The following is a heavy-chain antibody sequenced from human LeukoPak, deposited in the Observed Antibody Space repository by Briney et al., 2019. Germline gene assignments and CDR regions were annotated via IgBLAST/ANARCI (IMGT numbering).Heavy chain of an antibody. V-gene: IGHV4-4*02. CDR3: ARVFPRGGSGCVFDI. CDR1: GGSISSSNW. D-gene: IGHD2/OR15-2a*01. J-gene: IGHJ3*02. CDR2: IYHSGST. Sequence: NASETLSLTCAVSGGSISSSNWWSWVRQPPGKGLEWIGEIYHSGSTNYNPSLKSRVTISIDKSKNQFSLKLSSVTAADTAVYYCARVFPRGGSGCVFDIWGHGTMVTVSS.